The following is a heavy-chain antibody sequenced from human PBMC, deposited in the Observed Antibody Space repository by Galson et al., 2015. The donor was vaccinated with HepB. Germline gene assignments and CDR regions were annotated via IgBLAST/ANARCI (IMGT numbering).Heavy chain of an antibody. CDR3: ARAGDGDYVHYLDY. CDR1: GFTFSSYE. J-gene: IGHJ4*02. Sequence: SLRLSCAASGFTFSSYEMNWVRQTPGKGLEWVSYISSSGSSIFYADSVKGRFTISRDNAKNSLYLQMNSLRAEDTAVYYCARAGDGDYVHYLDYWGQGTLVTVSS. CDR2: ISSSGSSI. V-gene: IGHV3-48*03. D-gene: IGHD4-17*01.